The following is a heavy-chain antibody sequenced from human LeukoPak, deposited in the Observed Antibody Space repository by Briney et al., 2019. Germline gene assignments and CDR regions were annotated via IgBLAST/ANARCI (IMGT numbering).Heavy chain of an antibody. J-gene: IGHJ4*02. CDR3: ARQGVDDYGDYYFDY. CDR1: GGSISSSSYY. V-gene: IGHV4-39*01. Sequence: SETLSLTCTVSGGSISSSSYYWGWIRQPPGKGLEWIGSIYYSGSTYYNPSLKSRVTISVDTSKTPLSLKLSYVTAADTAVYYCARQGVDDYGDYYFDYWGQGTLVTDSS. CDR2: IYYSGST. D-gene: IGHD4-17*01.